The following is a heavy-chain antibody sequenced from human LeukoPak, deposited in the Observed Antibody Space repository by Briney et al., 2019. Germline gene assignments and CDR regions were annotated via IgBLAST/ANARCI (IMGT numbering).Heavy chain of an antibody. V-gene: IGHV1-69*01. CDR1: GGTFSSYA. D-gene: IGHD6-19*01. CDR3: ARETGAGTEFDY. J-gene: IGHJ4*02. CDR2: IIPIFGTA. Sequence: GASVKVSCKASGGTFSSYAISWVRQAPGQGLEWMGGIIPIFGTANYAQKFQGRVTITADESTSTAYMELSSLRSEDTAVYYCARETGAGTEFDYWGQGTLVTVSS.